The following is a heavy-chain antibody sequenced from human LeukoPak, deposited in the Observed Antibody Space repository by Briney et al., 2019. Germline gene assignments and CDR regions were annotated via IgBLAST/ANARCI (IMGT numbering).Heavy chain of an antibody. J-gene: IGHJ4*02. Sequence: GGSLRLSCAASGLSFSNCHMSWIRQAPGKGLEWVSYISSGGTTMYYADSVKGRFTISRDNAKNSLYLQMNSLRAEDTAVYYCARWYYYGSGSFDYWGQGTLVTVSS. CDR1: GLSFSNCH. CDR2: ISSGGTTM. D-gene: IGHD3-10*01. CDR3: ARWYYYGSGSFDY. V-gene: IGHV3-11*01.